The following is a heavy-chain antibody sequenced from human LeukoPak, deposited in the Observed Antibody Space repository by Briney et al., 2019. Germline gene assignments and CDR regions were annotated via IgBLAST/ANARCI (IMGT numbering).Heavy chain of an antibody. J-gene: IGHJ5*02. CDR1: GGSFSGYY. CDR3: ASGSVVVAATGNWFDP. V-gene: IGHV4-34*01. CDR2: INHSGST. Sequence: KPSETLSLTCAVYGGSFSGYYWSWIRQPPGKGLEWIGEINHSGSTNYNPSLKSRVTTSVDTSKNQFSLKLSSVTAADTAVYYCASGSVVVAATGNWFDPWGQGTLVTVSS. D-gene: IGHD2-15*01.